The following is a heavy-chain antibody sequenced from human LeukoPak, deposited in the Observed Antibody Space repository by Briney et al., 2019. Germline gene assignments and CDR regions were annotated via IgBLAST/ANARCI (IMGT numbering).Heavy chain of an antibody. CDR2: ISSSGNIV. D-gene: IGHD6-19*01. V-gene: IGHV3-48*03. J-gene: IGHJ5*02. CDR1: GFTFSTYE. Sequence: GGSLRLSCAASGFTFSTYEMNWVRQAPGKGLEWVSYISSSGNIVYYTDSVKGRFTISRDNAKNSLYLQMNSLRAEDTAVYYCARDLYSSGWHGGRWFDPWGQGTLVTVSS. CDR3: ARDLYSSGWHGGRWFDP.